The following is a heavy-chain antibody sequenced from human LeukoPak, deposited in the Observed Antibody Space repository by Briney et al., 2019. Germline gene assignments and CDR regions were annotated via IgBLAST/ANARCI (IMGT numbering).Heavy chain of an antibody. V-gene: IGHV4-39*01. Sequence: SETLSLTCAVSGGSISTSTYYWGWIRQSPGKGLEWIGSIHSSGSTYYSPSLTSRVSISVDRSNNQFSLMLTSVTAADTAVYYCARHVLWYYYMDVWGKGATVTVSS. CDR2: IHSSGST. CDR3: ARHVLWYYYMDV. D-gene: IGHD3-10*01. J-gene: IGHJ6*03. CDR1: GGSISTSTYY.